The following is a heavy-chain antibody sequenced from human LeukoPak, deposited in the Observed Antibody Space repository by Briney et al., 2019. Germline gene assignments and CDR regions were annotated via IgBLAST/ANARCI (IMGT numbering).Heavy chain of an antibody. CDR2: IYYSGST. D-gene: IGHD3-10*01. J-gene: IGHJ5*02. CDR1: GGSISSYY. CDR3: ARTTPYGSGSHGMNWFDP. Sequence: PSETLSLTCTVSGGSISSYYWNWIRQPPGKGLEWIGYIYYSGSTNYNPSLKSRVTISVDTSKNQFSLKLSSVTAADTAVYYCARTTPYGSGSHGMNWFDPWGQGTLVTVSS. V-gene: IGHV4-59*01.